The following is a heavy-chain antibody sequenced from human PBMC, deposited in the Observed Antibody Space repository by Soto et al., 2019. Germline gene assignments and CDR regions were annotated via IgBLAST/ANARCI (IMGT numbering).Heavy chain of an antibody. CDR3: ATDAPYYYDSSGYSVDAFDN. V-gene: IGHV4-59*01. Sequence: SETLSLTCTVSGGSISSYYWSWIRQPPGKGLEWIGYIYYSGSTNYNPSLKSRVTISVDTSKNQFSLKLSSVTAADTAVYYCATDAPYYYDSSGYSVDAFDNWGQGTMVTVSS. D-gene: IGHD3-22*01. J-gene: IGHJ3*02. CDR2: IYYSGST. CDR1: GGSISSYY.